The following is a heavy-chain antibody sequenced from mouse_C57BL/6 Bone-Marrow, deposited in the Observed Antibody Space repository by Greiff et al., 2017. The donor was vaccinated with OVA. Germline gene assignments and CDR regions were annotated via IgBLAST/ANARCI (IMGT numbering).Heavy chain of an antibody. J-gene: IGHJ1*03. D-gene: IGHD1-1*01. CDR3: ARSSSSLYWYFDV. V-gene: IGHV14-3*01. Sequence: EVMLVESVAELVRPGASVKLSCTASGFNIKNSYMHWVKQSPEQGLEWIGRIDPANGNTKYAPKFQGKATLTADTSSNTAYLQLSSLTSEDTAIYYCARSSSSLYWYFDVWGTGTTVTVSS. CDR2: IDPANGNT. CDR1: GFNIKNSY.